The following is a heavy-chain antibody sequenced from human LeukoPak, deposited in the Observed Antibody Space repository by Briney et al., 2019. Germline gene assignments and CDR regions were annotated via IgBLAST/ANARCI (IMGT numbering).Heavy chain of an antibody. V-gene: IGHV4-38-2*02. CDR3: AREAGYSSGWPYYFDY. CDR2: IYHSGST. J-gene: IGHJ4*02. D-gene: IGHD6-19*01. CDR1: GYSISSGYY. Sequence: SETLSLTFTVSGYSISSGYYWGWIRPPPGKGLEWIGSIYHSGSTYYNPSLKSRVTISVDTSKNQFSLKLSSVTAADTAVYYCAREAGYSSGWPYYFDYWGQGTLVTVSS.